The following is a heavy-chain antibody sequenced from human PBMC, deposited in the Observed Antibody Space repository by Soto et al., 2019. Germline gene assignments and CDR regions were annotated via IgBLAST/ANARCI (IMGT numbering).Heavy chain of an antibody. CDR2: ISGSGGST. V-gene: IGHV3-23*01. D-gene: IGHD5-18*01. Sequence: GGSLRLSCAASGFTFSSYAMSWVRQAPGKGLEWVSAISGSGGSTYYADSVKGRFTISRDNSKNTLYLQMNSLRAEDTAVYYCAKDGGEARGYSYGYTYWGQGTLVTVSS. CDR3: AKDGGEARGYSYGYTY. J-gene: IGHJ4*02. CDR1: GFTFSSYA.